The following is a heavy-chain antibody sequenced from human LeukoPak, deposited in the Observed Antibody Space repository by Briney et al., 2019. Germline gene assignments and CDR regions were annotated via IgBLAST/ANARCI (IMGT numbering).Heavy chain of an antibody. V-gene: IGHV3-30*04. CDR2: ISYDGSNK. Sequence: PGGSLRLSCAASGFTFSSYAMHWVRQAPGKGLEWVAVISYDGSNKYYADSVKGRFTISRDNSKNTLYLQMNSLRAEDTAVYYCASGPDLWGRGTLVTVSS. CDR1: GFTFSSYA. CDR3: ASGPDL. J-gene: IGHJ2*01.